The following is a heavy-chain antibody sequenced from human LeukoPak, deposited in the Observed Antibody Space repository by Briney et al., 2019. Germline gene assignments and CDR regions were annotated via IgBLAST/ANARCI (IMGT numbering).Heavy chain of an antibody. D-gene: IGHD2/OR15-2a*01. CDR2: ISCKSGDT. Sequence: ASATVSCKPSGYPFTGSYLHWVRQAPGQGVGWMGWISCKSGDTNYAQKFQGRVTMTRDTSITTAYMELSRLTSDDTAIYYCARDYFDVAFDPWGQGTLVTVSA. V-gene: IGHV1-2*02. J-gene: IGHJ5*02. CDR3: ARDYFDVAFDP. CDR1: GYPFTGSY.